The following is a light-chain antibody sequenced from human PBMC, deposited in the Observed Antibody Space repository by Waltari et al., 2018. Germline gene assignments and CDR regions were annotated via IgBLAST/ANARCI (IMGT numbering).Light chain of an antibody. CDR3: QQYYSTPLT. CDR1: QSVLYSTNNKNY. Sequence: DIVMTQSPDSLAVSLGERATINCNSSQSVLYSTNNKNYLAWYQQKPGQPPKLLIYWASTRESGVPDRFSVSGSGTDFTLTISSLQAEDVAVYYCQQYYSTPLTFGGGTKVEIK. J-gene: IGKJ4*01. V-gene: IGKV4-1*01. CDR2: WAS.